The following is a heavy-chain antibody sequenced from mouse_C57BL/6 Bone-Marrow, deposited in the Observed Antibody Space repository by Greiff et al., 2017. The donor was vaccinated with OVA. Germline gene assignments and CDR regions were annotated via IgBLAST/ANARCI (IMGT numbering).Heavy chain of an antibody. CDR3: TSYCSNCVAWFAY. Sequence: EVQLQQSGAELVRPGASVKLSCTASGFNIKDDYMHWVKQRPEQGLEWIGWIDPENGDTEYASKFQGKATITADTSSNTAYLQLSSLTSEDTAVYYCTSYCSNCVAWFAYWGQGTLVTVSA. V-gene: IGHV14-4*01. CDR1: GFNIKDDY. J-gene: IGHJ3*01. CDR2: IDPENGDT. D-gene: IGHD2-5*01.